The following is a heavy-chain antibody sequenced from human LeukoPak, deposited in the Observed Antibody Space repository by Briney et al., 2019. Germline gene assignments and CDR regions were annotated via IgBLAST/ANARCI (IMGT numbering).Heavy chain of an antibody. CDR2: INPDSGGT. J-gene: IGHJ6*03. V-gene: IGHV1-2*02. CDR3: ARNYYTSGSPLYYYYYMDV. D-gene: IGHD3-10*01. Sequence: ASVKVSCKTSGYTFTAYYLHWVRQAPGQGPEWMGWINPDSGGTNYAQRFQGRVTMTRDTSISTAFMELSSLRSEDTAVYYCARNYYTSGSPLYYYYYMDVWGKGTTVTVYS. CDR1: GYTFTAYY.